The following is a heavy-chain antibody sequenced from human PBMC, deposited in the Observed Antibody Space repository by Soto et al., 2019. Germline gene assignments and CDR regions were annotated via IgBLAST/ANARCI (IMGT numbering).Heavy chain of an antibody. V-gene: IGHV3-48*02. CDR1: GFTFSTHA. Sequence: EVQLVESGGGLVQPGGSLRLSCAVSGFTFSTHAMNWVRQAPGKGLEWVAYIHGTRSIIYYADYVKGRFTLSRDNAKNPLIPQMVSLRDDDPAVYFCARDAGSAAYGYRGQGTLVSVSS. D-gene: IGHD2-15*01. CDR3: ARDAGSAAYGY. J-gene: IGHJ4*02. CDR2: IHGTRSII.